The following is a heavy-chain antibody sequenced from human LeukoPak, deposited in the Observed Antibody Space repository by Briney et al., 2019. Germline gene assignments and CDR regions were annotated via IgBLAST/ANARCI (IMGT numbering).Heavy chain of an antibody. CDR1: GFTFSSHA. Sequence: PGGSLRLSCAASGFTFSSHAMSWVRQAPGKGLEWVSGISGSGGSTYYADSVKGRFTISRDNSKNTLYLQMNSLRAEDTAVYYCAKGRSSVYYFDYWGQGTLVTVSS. D-gene: IGHD6-6*01. CDR3: AKGRSSVYYFDY. V-gene: IGHV3-23*01. J-gene: IGHJ4*02. CDR2: ISGSGGST.